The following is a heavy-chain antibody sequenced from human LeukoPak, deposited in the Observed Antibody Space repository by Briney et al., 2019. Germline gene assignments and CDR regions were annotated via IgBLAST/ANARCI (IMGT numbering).Heavy chain of an antibody. CDR3: AKAELGVDTFFDY. Sequence: QSGGSLRLSCAASGFTFSDYALGRVRQAPGRGLEWVATLSGSGAGTYYSDSVQGRFTISRDNSKRTLFLQMNSLRAEDTAFYYCAKAELGVDTFFDYWGQGTLVTVSS. J-gene: IGHJ4*02. V-gene: IGHV3-23*01. CDR2: LSGSGAGT. D-gene: IGHD3-3*01. CDR1: GFTFSDYA.